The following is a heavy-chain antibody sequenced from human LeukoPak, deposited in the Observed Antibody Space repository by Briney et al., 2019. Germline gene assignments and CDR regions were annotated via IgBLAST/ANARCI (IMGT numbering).Heavy chain of an antibody. V-gene: IGHV1-69*13. CDR2: IIPIFGTA. J-gene: IGHJ6*02. CDR1: GGTFSSYA. D-gene: IGHD4-17*01. Sequence: ASVKVSCKASGGTFSSYAISWVRQAPGQGLEWMGGIIPIFGTANYAQKFQGRVTITADESTSTAYMELSSLRSEDTAVYYCARSVNDYGDYVGFGYYYYYGMDVWGQGTTVTVSS. CDR3: ARSVNDYGDYVGFGYYYYYGMDV.